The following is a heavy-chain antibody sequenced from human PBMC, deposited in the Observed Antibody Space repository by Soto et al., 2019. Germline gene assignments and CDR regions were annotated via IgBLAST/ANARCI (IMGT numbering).Heavy chain of an antibody. V-gene: IGHV1-69*06. J-gene: IGHJ2*01. D-gene: IGHD2-2*02. CDR2: IIPIFGTA. CDR3: ARELGYCSSTSCYRYWYFDL. Sequence: SVKVSCKASGGTFSSYAISWVRQAPGQGLEWMGGIIPIFGTANYAQKFQGRVTITADKSTSTAYMELSSLRSEDTAVYYCARELGYCSSTSCYRYWYFDLWGRGTLVTVSS. CDR1: GGTFSSYA.